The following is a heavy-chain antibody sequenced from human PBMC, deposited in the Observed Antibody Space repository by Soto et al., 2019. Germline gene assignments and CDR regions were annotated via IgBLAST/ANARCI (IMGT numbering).Heavy chain of an antibody. V-gene: IGHV4-4*02. CDR1: SGSISSSNW. J-gene: IGHJ3*02. Sequence: QVQLQESGPGLVKPSGTLSLTCAVSSGSISSSNWWSWVRQPPGKGLEWIGEIYHSGSTNYNPSLKSRVTISVAKSKNQFSLKLSSVTAADTAVYYCARDFWSGYRRDDAFDIWGQGTMVTVSS. CDR3: ARDFWSGYRRDDAFDI. CDR2: IYHSGST. D-gene: IGHD3-3*01.